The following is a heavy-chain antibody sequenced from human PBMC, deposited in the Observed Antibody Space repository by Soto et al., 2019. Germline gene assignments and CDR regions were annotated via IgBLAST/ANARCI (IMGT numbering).Heavy chain of an antibody. CDR1: GGSISSYY. CDR3: ARSRTTVTPSGFQH. V-gene: IGHV4-59*01. D-gene: IGHD4-17*01. Sequence: SETLSLTCTVSGGSISSYYWSWIRQPPGKGLEWIGYIYYSGSANYNPSLKSRVTISVDTSKNQFSLKLSSVTAADTAVYYCARSRTTVTPSGFQHWGQGTLVTVSS. CDR2: IYYSGSA. J-gene: IGHJ1*01.